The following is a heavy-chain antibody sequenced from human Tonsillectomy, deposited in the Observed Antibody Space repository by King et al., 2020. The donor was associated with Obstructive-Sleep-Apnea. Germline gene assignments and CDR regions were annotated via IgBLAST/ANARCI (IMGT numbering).Heavy chain of an antibody. Sequence: QVQLQESGPGLVKPSQTLSHTCTISGGSISSGDYYWSWIRQHPGKALEWIGYISYSGSTYYNPSLKSRVTISVDTSKNQFSLKLNSVTAADTAVYYCAGTYGSGVDWFDPWGQGTLVTVSS. CDR3: AGTYGSGVDWFDP. D-gene: IGHD3-10*01. V-gene: IGHV4-31*03. J-gene: IGHJ5*02. CDR1: GGSISSGDYY. CDR2: ISYSGST.